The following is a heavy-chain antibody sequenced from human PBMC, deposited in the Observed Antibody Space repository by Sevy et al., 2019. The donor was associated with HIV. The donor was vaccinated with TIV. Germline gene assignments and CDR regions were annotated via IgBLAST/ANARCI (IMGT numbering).Heavy chain of an antibody. Sequence: GGSLRLSCAASGFTFNTHAMTWVRQAPGKGLEWVSVISGPGYGTNYADSVKGRFTISRDNSKNTLFLQMNSLRDDDTAVYYCAKALNPALESMLEVNLRSLKGFDVWGQGTMVNVSS. CDR1: GFTFNTHA. CDR2: ISGPGYGT. J-gene: IGHJ3*01. V-gene: IGHV3-23*01. D-gene: IGHD3-22*01. CDR3: AKALNPALESMLEVNLRSLKGFDV.